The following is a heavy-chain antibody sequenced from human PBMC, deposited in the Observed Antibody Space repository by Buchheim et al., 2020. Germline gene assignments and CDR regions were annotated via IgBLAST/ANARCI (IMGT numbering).Heavy chain of an antibody. Sequence: QVQLQESGPGLVKPSETLSLTCTVSGGSISSYYWGWIRQPPGKGLEWIGYIYYSGSTNYNPSLKSRVTISVDTSKNQFSLKLSSVTAADTAVYYCARDRGSYGDLYYFDYWGQGTL. J-gene: IGHJ4*02. V-gene: IGHV4-59*01. CDR3: ARDRGSYGDLYYFDY. CDR1: GGSISSYY. D-gene: IGHD1-26*01. CDR2: IYYSGST.